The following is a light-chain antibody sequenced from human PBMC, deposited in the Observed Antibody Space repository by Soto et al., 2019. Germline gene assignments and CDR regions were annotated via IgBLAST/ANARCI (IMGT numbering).Light chain of an antibody. CDR1: QSVTTY. CDR3: QQRSNWTPAIT. J-gene: IGKJ5*01. Sequence: EVVLTQSPATLSLSPGERATLSCRASQSVTTYLAWYQQKPGQAPRLLIYDASNRATGIPARFSGSGSGTDFTITLSSLEPEDSAVYYCQQRSNWTPAITFGQGTRLEIK. CDR2: DAS. V-gene: IGKV3-11*01.